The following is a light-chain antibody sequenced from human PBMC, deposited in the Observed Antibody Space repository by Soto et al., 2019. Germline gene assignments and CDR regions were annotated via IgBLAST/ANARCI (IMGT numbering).Light chain of an antibody. CDR3: SSYTASSTWV. V-gene: IGLV2-14*01. Sequence: QSALTQPASVSGSPGQSITISCTGTSSDVGGYKYVSWYQQYPGKAPKLMIYEVRNRPSGVSNRFSGSRSHDAASLTISGLQADDEADYYCSSYTASSTWVFGGGTKLTVL. CDR2: EVR. J-gene: IGLJ3*02. CDR1: SSDVGGYKY.